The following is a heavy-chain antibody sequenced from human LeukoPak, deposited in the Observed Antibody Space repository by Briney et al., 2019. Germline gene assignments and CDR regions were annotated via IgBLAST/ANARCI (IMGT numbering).Heavy chain of an antibody. J-gene: IGHJ4*02. Sequence: GGSLILSCAASGFTFSGYGMHWVRQAPGKGLEWVAVISYDGNNGYYADSVTGRFTISRDNSKNTLYLQMNSLRAEDTAVYYCARENYGDYVWGQGTLVTVSS. CDR2: ISYDGNNG. CDR3: ARENYGDYV. CDR1: GFTFSGYG. D-gene: IGHD4-17*01. V-gene: IGHV3-30*03.